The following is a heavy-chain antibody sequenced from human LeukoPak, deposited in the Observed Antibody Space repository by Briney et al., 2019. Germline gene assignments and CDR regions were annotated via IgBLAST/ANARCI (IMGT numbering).Heavy chain of an antibody. V-gene: IGHV3-48*04. J-gene: IGHJ4*02. D-gene: IGHD5-18*01. Sequence: PGGSLRLSCAASGFTFSGSAIHWVRQASGKGLEWVSYITNTGTTIYYADSVTGRFTISRDNAKNSLYLQMSSLRAEDTAVYFCARRASTERGHSYGLDYWGQGALVTVSS. CDR3: ARRASTERGHSYGLDY. CDR1: GFTFSGSA. CDR2: ITNTGTTI.